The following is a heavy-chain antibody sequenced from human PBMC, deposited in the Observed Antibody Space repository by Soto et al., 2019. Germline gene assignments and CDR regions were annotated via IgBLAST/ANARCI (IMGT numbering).Heavy chain of an antibody. CDR2: IYYSGST. V-gene: IGHV4-59*01. Sequence: NPSETLSLTCTVSGGSISSYYWSWIRQPPGKGLEWIGYIYYSGSTNYNPSLKSRVTISVDTSKNQFSLKLSSVTAADTAVYYCVRHAQWIIRAYWGQGSLVTVSS. CDR1: GGSISSYY. CDR3: VRHAQWIIRAY. J-gene: IGHJ4*02. D-gene: IGHD5-12*01.